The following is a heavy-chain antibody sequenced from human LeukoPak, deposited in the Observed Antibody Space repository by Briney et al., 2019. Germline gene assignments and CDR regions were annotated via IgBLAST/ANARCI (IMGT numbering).Heavy chain of an antibody. D-gene: IGHD2/OR15-2a*01. CDR3: AKGRDFLDY. V-gene: IGHV3-30*04. CDR1: GFTFSSYA. Sequence: PGGSLRLSCAASGFTFSSYAMHWVRQAPGKGLEWVAVISYDGSNKYYADSVKGRFTISRDNSKNTLSLQMNSLRVEDTAVYYCAKGRDFLDYWGQGTLVTVSS. J-gene: IGHJ4*02. CDR2: ISYDGSNK.